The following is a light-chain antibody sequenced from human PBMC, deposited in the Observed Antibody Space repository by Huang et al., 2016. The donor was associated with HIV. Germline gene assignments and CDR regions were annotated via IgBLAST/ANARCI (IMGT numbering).Light chain of an antibody. Sequence: EIVLTQSPGTLSLSPGERATLSCRASQSISSSSYLAWYQQKPGQAPRLLIYGASSRATGIPDRFSGIGSVTDFTLTISRLEPEDFAVYYCQQYGSSLTFGQGTRLEIK. CDR2: GAS. V-gene: IGKV3-20*01. CDR1: QSISSSSY. J-gene: IGKJ5*01. CDR3: QQYGSSLT.